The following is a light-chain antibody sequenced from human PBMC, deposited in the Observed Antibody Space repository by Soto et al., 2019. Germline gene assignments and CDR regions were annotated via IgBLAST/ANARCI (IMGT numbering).Light chain of an antibody. CDR3: SSYTGGNPSYV. J-gene: IGLJ1*01. CDR1: SSDVGGYDY. CDR2: EVT. V-gene: IGLV2-8*01. Sequence: QSALTQPPSASGSPGQSGTISCTGTSSDVGGYDYVSWYQQHPGNAPKLMIYEVTIRPSGVYDRFSGSKSGNTAYLTVSGLQAEDEADYYCSSYTGGNPSYVFGTGTKLAVL.